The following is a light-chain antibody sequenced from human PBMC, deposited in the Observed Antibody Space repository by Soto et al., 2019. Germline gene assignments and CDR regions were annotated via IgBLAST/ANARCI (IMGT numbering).Light chain of an antibody. CDR3: QQSYSSPTT. Sequence: DIQMTQSPSFLSASVGDSVTITCRARHSIGKHLNWYQQKPGEAPKFLVYGVSKLQSGVPSRFTGSGSGTDFTLTVNDLQPEDFATYYCQQSYSSPTTFGQGTRLEI. J-gene: IGKJ5*01. CDR2: GVS. CDR1: HSIGKH. V-gene: IGKV1-39*01.